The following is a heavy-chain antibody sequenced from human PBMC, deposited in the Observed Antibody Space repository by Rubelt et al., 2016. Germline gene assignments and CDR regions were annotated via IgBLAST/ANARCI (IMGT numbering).Heavy chain of an antibody. CDR1: GYTFTGYY. V-gene: IGHV1-2*02. Sequence: QVQLVQSGSELKKPGASVKVSCKASGYTFTGYYMHWVRQAPGQGLEWMGWINPNSGGTNYGQKFKGRVTMTRETAISTAYMELSRLRSDDTAVYYCAREGSSALNWGQGTLVTVSS. J-gene: IGHJ4*02. CDR3: AREGSSALN. CDR2: INPNSGGT. D-gene: IGHD6-6*01.